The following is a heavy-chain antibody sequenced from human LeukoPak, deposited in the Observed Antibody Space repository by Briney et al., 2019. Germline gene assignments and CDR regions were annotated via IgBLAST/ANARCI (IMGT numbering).Heavy chain of an antibody. D-gene: IGHD2-15*01. Sequence: SVKVSCKASGGTFGSYAISWVRQAPGQGLEWMGRIIPIFGTANYAQKFQGRVTITTDESTSTAYMELSSLRSEDTAVYYCAREKDCSGGSCYDYYYYYMDVWGKGTTVTVSS. CDR3: AREKDCSGGSCYDYYYYYMDV. V-gene: IGHV1-69*05. CDR2: IIPIFGTA. J-gene: IGHJ6*03. CDR1: GGTFGSYA.